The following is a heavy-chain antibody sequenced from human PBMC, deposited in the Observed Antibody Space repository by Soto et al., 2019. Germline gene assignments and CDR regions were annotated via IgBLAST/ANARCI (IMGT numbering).Heavy chain of an antibody. V-gene: IGHV1-69*01. CDR2: IIPIFGTA. Sequence: QVQLVQSGAEVKKPGSSVKVSCKASGGTFSSYAISWVRQAPGQGLEWMGGIIPIFGTANYAQKFQGRVTITADESTSTAYMEMSSLRSEDTAVYYCARVKPSVGLPLFRSSPRDYYYGMDVWGQGTTFTVSS. CDR1: GGTFSSYA. CDR3: ARVKPSVGLPLFRSSPRDYYYGMDV. D-gene: IGHD2-2*01. J-gene: IGHJ6*02.